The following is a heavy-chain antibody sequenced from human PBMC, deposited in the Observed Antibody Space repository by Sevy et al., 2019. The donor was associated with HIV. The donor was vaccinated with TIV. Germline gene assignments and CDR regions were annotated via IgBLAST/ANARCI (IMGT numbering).Heavy chain of an antibody. V-gene: IGHV3-72*01. J-gene: IGHJ4*02. D-gene: IGHD6-13*01. CDR3: ATHAGIAAAGRVFDY. CDR1: GFTFSDHY. Sequence: GGSLRLSCVASGFTFSDHYMEWVRQAPGKGLEWVGRTRNKADGYTTEYAASVKGRFTISRDESKNSPYVQMNSLKAEDTAVYYCATHAGIAAAGRVFDYWGQGTLVTVSS. CDR2: TRNKADGYTT.